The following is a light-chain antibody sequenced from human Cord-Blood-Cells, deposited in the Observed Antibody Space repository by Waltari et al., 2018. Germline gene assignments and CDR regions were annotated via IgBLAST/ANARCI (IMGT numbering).Light chain of an antibody. J-gene: IGKJ1*01. CDR1: QRISSY. CDR3: QQSYSTPWT. V-gene: IGKV1-39*01. Sequence: DIQMTQSPSSLSASVGDRVTITCRASQRISSYLNWYQQKPGKAPKLLIYAASSLQRGVPSRFSGSGSGTDFTLTISRLQPEDFATYYCQQSYSTPWTFGQGTKVEIK. CDR2: AAS.